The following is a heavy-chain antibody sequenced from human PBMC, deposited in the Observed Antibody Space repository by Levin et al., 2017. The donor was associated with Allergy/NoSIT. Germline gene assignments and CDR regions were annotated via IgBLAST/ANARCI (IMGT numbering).Heavy chain of an antibody. CDR1: GGSISSGDYY. J-gene: IGHJ2*01. CDR2: IYYSGST. D-gene: IGHD3-16*02. V-gene: IGHV4-30-4*01. Sequence: SETLSLTCTVSGGSISSGDYYWSWIRQPPGKGLEWIGYIYYSGSTYYNPSLKSRVTISVDTSKNQFSLKLSSVTAADTAVYYCARVPPQEDYDYVWGSYRASWYFDLWGRGTLVTVSS. CDR3: ARVPPQEDYDYVWGSYRASWYFDL.